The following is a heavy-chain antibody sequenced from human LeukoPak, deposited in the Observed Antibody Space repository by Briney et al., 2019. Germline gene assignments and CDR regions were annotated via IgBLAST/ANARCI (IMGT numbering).Heavy chain of an antibody. CDR3: ARDMGYCSGGSCPFDP. Sequence: SVKVSCKASGGTFSSYAISWVRQAPGQGLEWMGGIIPIFGTANYAQKFQGRVTITTDESTSTAYMELRSLRSDDTAVYYCARDMGYCSGGSCPFDPWGQGTLVTVSS. J-gene: IGHJ5*02. V-gene: IGHV1-69*05. D-gene: IGHD2-15*01. CDR1: GGTFSSYA. CDR2: IIPIFGTA.